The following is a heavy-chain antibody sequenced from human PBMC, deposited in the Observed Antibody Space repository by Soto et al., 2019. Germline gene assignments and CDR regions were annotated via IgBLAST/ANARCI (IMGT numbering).Heavy chain of an antibody. CDR3: ARAPRGGVIIVITWAQIDY. CDR1: GYSFAGYW. D-gene: IGHD3-10*01. CDR2: IDPSDSQT. J-gene: IGHJ4*02. Sequence: PGESLKISCKGSGYSFAGYWITWVRQKPGKGLEWMGRIDPSDSQTYYSPSFRGHVTISVTKSITTVFLQWSSPRSEDTAIYYCARAPRGGVIIVITWAQIDYWGQGTLVTVSS. V-gene: IGHV5-10-1*01.